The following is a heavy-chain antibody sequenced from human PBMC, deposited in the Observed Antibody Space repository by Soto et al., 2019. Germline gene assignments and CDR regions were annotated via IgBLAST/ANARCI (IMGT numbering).Heavy chain of an antibody. D-gene: IGHD1-1*01. CDR3: ARWEQPLFDY. J-gene: IGHJ4*02. V-gene: IGHV3-30*09. CDR2: ISSDGNHK. CDR1: GFSVSAYT. Sequence: QVQLVESGGGVVQPGRSLRLSCAASGFSVSAYTVHWVGQAPGKGLEWVAVISSDGNHKYYTDYVKGRFAISRDTSTNTVFLQMSSLGAEDTAVYYCARWEQPLFDYWGQGTLVTVSS.